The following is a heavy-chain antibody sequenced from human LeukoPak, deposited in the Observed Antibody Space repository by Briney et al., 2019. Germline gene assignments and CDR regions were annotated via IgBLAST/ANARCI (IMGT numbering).Heavy chain of an antibody. CDR3: ARDISGYYRWDPDFDY. D-gene: IGHD3-22*01. Sequence: LTGGSLRLSCAASGFTFSSYWMSWVRQAPGKGLEWVANIKQDGSEKYYVDSVKGRITISRDISKNTVYGQMNSLRAEDTAVYYCARDISGYYRWDPDFDYWGQGTLVTVSS. CDR1: GFTFSSYW. CDR2: IKQDGSEK. V-gene: IGHV3-7*03. J-gene: IGHJ4*02.